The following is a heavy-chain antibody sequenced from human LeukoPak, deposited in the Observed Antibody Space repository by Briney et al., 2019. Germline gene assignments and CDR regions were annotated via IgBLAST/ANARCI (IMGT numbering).Heavy chain of an antibody. D-gene: IGHD3-22*01. CDR1: GFTFSSYA. Sequence: AGGSLRLSCAASGFTFSSYAMSWVRQAPGKGLEWVSAISGSGGSTYYADSVKGRFTISRDNSKNTLYLQMNSLRAEDTAVYYCAKWQYYYDSSGYLTPSGFDPWGQGTLVTVSS. CDR3: AKWQYYYDSSGYLTPSGFDP. V-gene: IGHV3-23*01. CDR2: ISGSGGST. J-gene: IGHJ5*02.